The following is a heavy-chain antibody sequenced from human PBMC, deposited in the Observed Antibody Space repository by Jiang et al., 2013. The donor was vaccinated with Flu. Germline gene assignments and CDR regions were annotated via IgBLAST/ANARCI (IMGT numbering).Heavy chain of an antibody. Sequence: LLKPSETLSLTCTVSGGSVTSPTDYWGWIRQPPGKALEWIATLYYIGTTYYNPSLKSRVTMSLDMSRNQFSLKLRSVTAADTAIYYCARNSSSSPWFDPWGQGTKVVVSS. J-gene: IGHJ5*02. CDR1: GGSVTSPTDY. CDR2: LYYIGTT. V-gene: IGHV4-39*07. CDR3: ARNSSSSPWFDP. D-gene: IGHD3-22*01.